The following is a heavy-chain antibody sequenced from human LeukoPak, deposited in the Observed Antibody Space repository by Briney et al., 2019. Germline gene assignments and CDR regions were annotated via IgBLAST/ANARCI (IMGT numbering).Heavy chain of an antibody. D-gene: IGHD4-17*01. V-gene: IGHV3-23*01. CDR1: GFTFSTYA. Sequence: PGESLRLSCAASGFTFSTYAMTWVRQAAEKGLEWVSIINAGGGETYYADSVKGRFTISRDNSKNTLYLQMNSLRVEDTAVYYCGGDPNGDYFGAFEFWGQETLVTVST. CDR3: GGDPNGDYFGAFEF. J-gene: IGHJ3*01. CDR2: INAGGGET.